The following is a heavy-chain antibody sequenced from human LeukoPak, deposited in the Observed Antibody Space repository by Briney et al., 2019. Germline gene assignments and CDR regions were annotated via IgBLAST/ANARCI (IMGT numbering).Heavy chain of an antibody. Sequence: GRSLRLSCAASGFTFSSYAMHWVRQAPGKGLEWVAVISYDGSNKYYADSVKGRFTISRDNSKNTPYLQMNSLRAEDTAVYYCARVPYGDWRFDYWGQGTLVTVSS. D-gene: IGHD4-17*01. CDR2: ISYDGSNK. CDR1: GFTFSSYA. V-gene: IGHV3-30-3*01. CDR3: ARVPYGDWRFDY. J-gene: IGHJ4*02.